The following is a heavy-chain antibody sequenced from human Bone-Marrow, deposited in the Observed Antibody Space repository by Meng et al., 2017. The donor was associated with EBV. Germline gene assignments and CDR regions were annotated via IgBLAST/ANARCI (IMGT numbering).Heavy chain of an antibody. D-gene: IGHD3-22*01. J-gene: IGHJ5*02. Sequence: VPLVESGGGWIQPGGSLRLSCAASGLTVSSNYMSWVRQAPGKGLEWVSVIYSGGSTYYADSVKGRFTISRDNSKNTLYLQMNSLRAEDTAVYYCARNYDHSSSWYNWFDPWGQGTLVTVSS. CDR1: GLTVSSNY. CDR3: ARNYDHSSSWYNWFDP. CDR2: IYSGGST. V-gene: IGHV3-53*01.